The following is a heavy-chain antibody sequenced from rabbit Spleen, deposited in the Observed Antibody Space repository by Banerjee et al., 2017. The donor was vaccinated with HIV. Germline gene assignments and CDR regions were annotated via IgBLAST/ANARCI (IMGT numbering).Heavy chain of an antibody. Sequence: QLKESGGGLVQPGGSLTLSCKASGFDFSTYSMSWVRQAPGKGLEWIGYIDPIFGGTYYASWVNGRFTISSHNAQNTLFLQLKSLTAADTATYFCARQDNGDWCTDLWGQGTLVTVS. CDR1: GFDFSTYS. CDR2: IDPIFGGT. V-gene: IGHV1S7*01. J-gene: IGHJ3*01. D-gene: IGHD2-1*01. CDR3: ARQDNGDWCTDL.